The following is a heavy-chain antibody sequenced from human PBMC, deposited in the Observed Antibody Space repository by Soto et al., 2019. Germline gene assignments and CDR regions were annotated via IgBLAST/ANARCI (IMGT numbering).Heavy chain of an antibody. Sequence: GGSLRLSCAASGFTFSSYAMSWVRQAPGKGLEWVSAISGSGGSTYYADSVKGRFTISRDNSKNTLYLQMNSLRAEDTAVYYCAKVTLEYSSSDYFDYWGQGTLVTVSS. CDR2: ISGSGGST. CDR3: AKVTLEYSSSDYFDY. V-gene: IGHV3-23*01. CDR1: GFTFSSYA. D-gene: IGHD6-6*01. J-gene: IGHJ4*02.